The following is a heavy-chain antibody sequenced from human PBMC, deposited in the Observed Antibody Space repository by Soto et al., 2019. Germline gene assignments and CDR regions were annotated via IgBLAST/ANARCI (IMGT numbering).Heavy chain of an antibody. CDR2: ISAYNGNT. CDR1: GYTFTSYG. CDR3: ARVPRSKTNGDYDDI. D-gene: IGHD4-17*01. Sequence: GSVKVSCKASGYTFTSYGISWVRQAPGQGLEWMGWISAYNGNTNYAQKLQGRVTMTTDTSTSTAYMELRSLRSDDTAVYYCARVPRSKTNGDYDDIWGKGKMVT. V-gene: IGHV1-18*01. J-gene: IGHJ3*02.